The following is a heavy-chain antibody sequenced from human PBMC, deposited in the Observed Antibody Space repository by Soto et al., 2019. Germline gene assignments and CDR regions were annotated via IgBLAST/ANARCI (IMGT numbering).Heavy chain of an antibody. J-gene: IGHJ4*02. CDR1: GFSFNGNA. CDR2: ISGSVGTT. D-gene: IGHD3-16*01. CDR3: AKGGQMSY. V-gene: IGHV3-23*01. Sequence: QPVGSLRLSCAASGFSFNGNAMTWVRQAPGKGLEWVSSISGSVGTTYYADSVKGRFTISRDNSRSTLYLQMISLRAEDTALYYCAKGGQMSYWGQGTPVTVSS.